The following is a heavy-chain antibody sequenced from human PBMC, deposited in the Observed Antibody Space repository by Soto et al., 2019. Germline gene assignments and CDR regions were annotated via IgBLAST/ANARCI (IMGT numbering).Heavy chain of an antibody. CDR2: IWFDGSNK. D-gene: IGHD6-19*01. Sequence: SVRICGASGGFTVIADGLLIVNQTPGKGLEWMTLIWFDGSNKLYGDAVKGRFTISRDNSKDTVYLQMSSLRAEDTAVYYCVRGSRISGWEHYFDYWGPGTLVPVSS. J-gene: IGHJ4*01. CDR3: VRGSRISGWEHYFDY. V-gene: IGHV3-33*01. CDR1: GFTVIADG.